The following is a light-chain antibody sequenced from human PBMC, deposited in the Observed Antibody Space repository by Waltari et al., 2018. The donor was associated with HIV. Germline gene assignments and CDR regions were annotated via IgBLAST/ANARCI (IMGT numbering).Light chain of an antibody. CDR1: SSDIGAYDY. CDR2: DVF. CDR3: SSYTTTNTMI. Sequence: QSALTQPASLSGSPGQSITISCTGTSSDIGAYDYVSWYRQHPDKAPQLLIYDVFYRPSGVSHRFSGSTSGNTDSLTIAGLQAEGEAVYSCSSYTTTNTMIFGGGTKLTVL. V-gene: IGLV2-14*03. J-gene: IGLJ2*01.